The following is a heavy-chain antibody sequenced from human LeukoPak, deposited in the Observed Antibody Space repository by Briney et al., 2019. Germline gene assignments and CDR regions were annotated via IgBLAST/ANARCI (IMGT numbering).Heavy chain of an antibody. Sequence: PSQTLSLTCAVSGGSISSGGYSWSWIRQPPGKGLEWIGYIYHRGSTYYNPSLKSRVTISVDRSKNQFSLKLSSVTAADTAVYYCARAASIAARPERNDAFDIWGQGTMVTVSS. D-gene: IGHD6-6*01. CDR3: ARAASIAARPERNDAFDI. CDR2: IYHRGST. CDR1: GGSISSGGYS. V-gene: IGHV4-30-2*01. J-gene: IGHJ3*02.